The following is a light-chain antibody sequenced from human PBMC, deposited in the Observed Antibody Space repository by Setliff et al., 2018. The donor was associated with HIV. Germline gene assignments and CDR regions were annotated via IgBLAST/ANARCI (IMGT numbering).Light chain of an antibody. V-gene: IGLV2-18*02. CDR2: EVS. CDR1: SSDVGSSNR. Sequence: QSALTQPPSVSGSPGQSVTISCSGTSSDVGSSNRVSWYQQPPGTAPKLMIYEVSNRPSGVPDRFSGSKSGNTASLTISGLQAEDEADYYCSSYTSSRTYVCGSGTKV. CDR3: SSYTSSRTYV. J-gene: IGLJ1*01.